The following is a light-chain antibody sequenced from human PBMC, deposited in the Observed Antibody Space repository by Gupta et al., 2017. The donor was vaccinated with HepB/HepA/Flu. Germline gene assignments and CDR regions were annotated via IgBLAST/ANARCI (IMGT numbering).Light chain of an antibody. CDR2: AAS. CDR1: QGVSTY. Sequence: AIRMIHSPSSFSASTGDKVTITCRASQGVSTYVAWYQVKPGRAPKLLIYAASTLQTGVPSRFSGSGSGTDFTLTVSCLQSEDFATYYCQQYYSYPLTFGQGTRVDI. CDR3: QQYYSYPLT. V-gene: IGKV1-8*01. J-gene: IGKJ1*01.